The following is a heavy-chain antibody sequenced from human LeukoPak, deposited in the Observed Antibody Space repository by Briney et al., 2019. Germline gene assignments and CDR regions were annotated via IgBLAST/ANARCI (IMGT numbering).Heavy chain of an antibody. V-gene: IGHV1-46*01. J-gene: IGHJ3*02. CDR3: ARDLYYYDSSGFHDVFDI. D-gene: IGHD3-22*01. CDR2: INPSGTST. Sequence: ASVKVSCKTSGYTFTNYYMHWVRQAPGQGLEWMGIINPSGTSTTYAQKFQGRVTMTRDTSTSTDFMELSSLRPEDTAVYYCARDLYYYDSSGFHDVFDIWGQGTMVTVSS. CDR1: GYTFTNYY.